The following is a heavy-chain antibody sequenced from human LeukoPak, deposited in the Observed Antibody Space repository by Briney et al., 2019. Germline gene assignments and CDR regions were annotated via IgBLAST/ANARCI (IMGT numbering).Heavy chain of an antibody. CDR2: ITSSGNSI. V-gene: IGHV3-48*03. CDR1: GFTFSSYE. J-gene: IGHJ3*02. D-gene: IGHD6-13*01. Sequence: GGSLRLSCAASGFTFSSYEMNWVRQAPGKGLEGISYITSSGNSIYYPYSLKPRFTSSRDNDKNSLYLQMNSLRAEDTAVYYCARVRIVAAGGAFYICGQGTMVTASS. CDR3: ARVRIVAAGGAFYI.